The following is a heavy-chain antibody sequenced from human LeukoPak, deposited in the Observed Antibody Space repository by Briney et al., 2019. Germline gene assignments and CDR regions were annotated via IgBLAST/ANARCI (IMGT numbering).Heavy chain of an antibody. V-gene: IGHV3-23*01. D-gene: IGHD5-12*01. CDR1: GFTFSSYG. J-gene: IGHJ4*02. CDR2: ISGSGGST. Sequence: GGSLRLSCAASGFTFSSYGMSWVRQAPGKGLEWVSAISGSGGSTYYADSVKGRFTISRDNSKNTLYLQMNSLRAEDTAVYYCAKDQAHSGYALYYFDYWGQGTLVTVSS. CDR3: AKDQAHSGYALYYFDY.